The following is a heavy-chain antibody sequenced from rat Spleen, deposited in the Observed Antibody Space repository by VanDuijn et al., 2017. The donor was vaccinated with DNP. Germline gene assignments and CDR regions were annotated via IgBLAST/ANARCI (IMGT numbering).Heavy chain of an antibody. J-gene: IGHJ2*01. CDR3: STLNYYASLSGYFDY. CDR2: ITNSGGNS. V-gene: IGHV5-27*01. Sequence: EVQLVESGGGLVQPGRSLKLSCAASGFTFSNYAMAWVRQAPTKGLEWVASITNSGGNSYYRDSVKGRFTISRDNTKSILYLQMDSLRSEDTATYYCSTLNYYASLSGYFDYWGQGVMVTVSS. CDR1: GFTFSNYA. D-gene: IGHD1-12*01.